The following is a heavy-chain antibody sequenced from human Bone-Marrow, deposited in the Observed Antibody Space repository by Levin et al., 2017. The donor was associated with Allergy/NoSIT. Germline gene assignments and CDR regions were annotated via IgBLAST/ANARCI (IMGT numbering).Heavy chain of an antibody. CDR1: GGSISSGGYY. J-gene: IGHJ4*02. V-gene: IGHV4-31*03. Sequence: SETLSLTCTVSGGSISSGGYYWSWIRQHPGKGLEWIGYIYYSGSTYYNPSLKSRVTISVDTSKNQFSLKLSSVTAADTAVYYCASGCGGDCYSYFDYWGQGTLVTVSS. CDR3: ASGCGGDCYSYFDY. CDR2: IYYSGST. D-gene: IGHD2-21*02.